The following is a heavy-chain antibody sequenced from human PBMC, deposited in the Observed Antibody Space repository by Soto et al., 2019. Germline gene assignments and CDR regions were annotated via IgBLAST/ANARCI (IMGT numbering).Heavy chain of an antibody. Sequence: PGGSLRLSCAASGFTFSSYGMHWVRQAPGKGLEWVAVIWYDGSNKYYADSVKGRFTISRDNSKNTLYLQMNSLRAEDTAVYYCARSGWIQLWPSYYYYYYYMDVWGKGTTVTVSS. CDR3: ARSGWIQLWPSYYYYYYYMDV. CDR1: GFTFSSYG. CDR2: IWYDGSNK. J-gene: IGHJ6*03. V-gene: IGHV3-33*01. D-gene: IGHD5-18*01.